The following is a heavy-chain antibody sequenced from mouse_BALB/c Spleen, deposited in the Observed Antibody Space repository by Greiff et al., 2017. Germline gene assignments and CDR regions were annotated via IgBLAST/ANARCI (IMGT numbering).Heavy chain of an antibody. D-gene: IGHD2-4*01. J-gene: IGHJ3*01. Sequence: EVKLVESGGGLVKPGGSLKLSCAASGFAFSSYDMSWVRQTPEKRLEWVASISSGGSTYYPDSVKGRFTISRDNARNILYLQMSSLRSEDTAMYYCARPYDYDVVAYWGQGTLVTVSA. CDR2: ISSGGST. CDR3: ARPYDYDVVAY. CDR1: GFAFSSYD. V-gene: IGHV5-6-5*01.